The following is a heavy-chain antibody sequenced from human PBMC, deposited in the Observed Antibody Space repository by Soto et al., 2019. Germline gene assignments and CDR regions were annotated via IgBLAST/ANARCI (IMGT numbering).Heavy chain of an antibody. CDR3: AKVNEPDILTGYYNGDYFDY. D-gene: IGHD3-9*01. CDR1: GFTFSSYA. V-gene: IGHV3-23*01. J-gene: IGHJ4*02. Sequence: GGSLRLSCAASGFTFSSYAMSWVRQAPGKGLEWVSAISGSGGSTYYADSVKGRFTISRDNSKNTLYLQMNSLRAEDTAVYYCAKVNEPDILTGYYNGDYFDYWGQGTLVTVSS. CDR2: ISGSGGST.